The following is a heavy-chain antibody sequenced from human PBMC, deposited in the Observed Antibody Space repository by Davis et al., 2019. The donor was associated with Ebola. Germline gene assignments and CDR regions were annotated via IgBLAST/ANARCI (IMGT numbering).Heavy chain of an antibody. Sequence: SETLSLTCTVSGGSISSYYWSWIRQPAGKGLEWIGRIYTSGSANYNPSLKSRVTISIDTSKNQFSLNLRSLTAADTAVYYCARENMITFGGVIVIRGAYGMDVWGQGTTVTVSS. V-gene: IGHV4-4*07. J-gene: IGHJ6*02. CDR1: GGSISSYY. CDR2: IYTSGSA. CDR3: ARENMITFGGVIVIRGAYGMDV. D-gene: IGHD3-16*02.